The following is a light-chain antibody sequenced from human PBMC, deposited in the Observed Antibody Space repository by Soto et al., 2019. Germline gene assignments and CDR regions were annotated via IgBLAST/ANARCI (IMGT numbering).Light chain of an antibody. V-gene: IGLV2-14*01. CDR1: SSDVGGSKY. CDR3: SSKSSSGTLYV. J-gene: IGLJ1*01. Sequence: SALAQPASVSGSPGQSISISCTGSSSDVGGSKYVSWYQQYPGKAPKLMIYEVSYRPSGVSNRFSGSKSGNTASLTVSGLQAEDEADYYCSSKSSSGTLYVFGTGPKVTVL. CDR2: EVS.